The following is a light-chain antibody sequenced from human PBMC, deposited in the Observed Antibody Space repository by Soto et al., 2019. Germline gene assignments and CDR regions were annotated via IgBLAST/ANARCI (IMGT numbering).Light chain of an antibody. V-gene: IGLV1-47*01. CDR1: SSNIGSNY. Sequence: QSVLTQPPSASGTPGQRVTISCSGSSSNIGSNYVYWYQQLPGTAPKLLIYRNNQRPSGVPDGFSGSKSGTSASLAISGLRSEDEADYYCAAWDDSLSANYVFGTGT. CDR3: AAWDDSLSANYV. CDR2: RNN. J-gene: IGLJ1*01.